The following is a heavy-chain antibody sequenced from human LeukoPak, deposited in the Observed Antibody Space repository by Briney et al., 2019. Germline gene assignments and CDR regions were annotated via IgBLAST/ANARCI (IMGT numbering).Heavy chain of an antibody. Sequence: GGSLRLSCAASGFTFDDYAMHWVRQAPGKGLEWVSGISWNSGSIGYADSVKGRFTISRDNAKNSLYLQMNSLRAEDMALYYCAKDRYSSSWYAFDIWGQGTMVTVCS. J-gene: IGHJ3*02. V-gene: IGHV3-9*03. CDR3: AKDRYSSSWYAFDI. CDR2: ISWNSGSI. D-gene: IGHD6-13*01. CDR1: GFTFDDYA.